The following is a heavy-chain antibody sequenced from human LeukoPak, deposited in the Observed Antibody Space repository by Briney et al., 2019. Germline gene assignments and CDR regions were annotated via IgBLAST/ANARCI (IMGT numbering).Heavy chain of an antibody. V-gene: IGHV4-34*01. J-gene: IGHJ6*02. CDR1: GFTLSSYA. CDR2: INHSGST. CDR3: ARQYYYGSGRDYYYGMDV. D-gene: IGHD3-10*01. Sequence: GSLRLSCAASGFTLSSYAMSWIRQPPGKGLEWIGEINHSGSTNYNPSLKSRVTISVDTSKNQFSLKLSSVTAADTAVYYCARQYYYGSGRDYYYGMDVWGQGTTVTVSS.